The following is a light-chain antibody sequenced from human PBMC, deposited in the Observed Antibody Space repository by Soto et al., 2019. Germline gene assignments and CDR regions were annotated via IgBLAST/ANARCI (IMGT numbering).Light chain of an antibody. V-gene: IGLV2-14*01. CDR2: DVS. CDR3: SSYTSSSLYV. J-gene: IGLJ1*01. Sequence: QSALTQPASVSGSPGQSIAISCTGTSSDVGYSNYVSWYQQLPGKAPKLMIYDVSDRPSGVSNRFSGSKSGSTASLTISGLQAGDEADYYCSSYTSSSLYVFGSGTKVTVL. CDR1: SSDVGYSNY.